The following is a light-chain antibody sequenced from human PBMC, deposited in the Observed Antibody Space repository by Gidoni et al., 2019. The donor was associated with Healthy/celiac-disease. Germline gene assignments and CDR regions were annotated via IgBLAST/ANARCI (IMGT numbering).Light chain of an antibody. CDR2: LGS. CDR3: MQALQTPS. J-gene: IGKJ5*01. CDR1: QSLLHSNGYNY. Sequence: DIVMTRSPLSLPVTPGEPASISCRSSQSLLHSNGYNYLDWYLQKPGQSPQLLIYLGSNRASGVPDRFSGSGSGTDFTLKISRVEAEDVGVYYCMQALQTPSFGQGTRLVIK. V-gene: IGKV2-28*01.